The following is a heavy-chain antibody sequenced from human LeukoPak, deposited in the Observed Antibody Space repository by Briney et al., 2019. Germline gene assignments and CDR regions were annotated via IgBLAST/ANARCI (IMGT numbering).Heavy chain of an antibody. CDR2: IIPIFGTA. CDR3: ARVPYYGSGSASFDY. V-gene: IGHV1-69*13. Sequence: ASVKVSCKASGYTFTYCSLHWLQQAPGQGLEWMGGIIPIFGTANYAQKFQGRVTITADESTSTAYMELSSLRSEDTAVYYCARVPYYGSGSASFDYWGQGTLVTVSS. J-gene: IGHJ4*02. CDR1: GYTFTYCS. D-gene: IGHD3-10*01.